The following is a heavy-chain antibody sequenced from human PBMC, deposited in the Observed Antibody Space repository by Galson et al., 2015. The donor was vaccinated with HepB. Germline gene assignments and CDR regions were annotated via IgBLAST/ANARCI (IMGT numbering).Heavy chain of an antibody. V-gene: IGHV3-21*01. CDR2: ISSSSSYI. Sequence: SLRLSCAASGFTFSSYSMNWVRQAPGKGLEWVSSISSSSSYIYYADSVKGRFTISRDNAKNSLYLQMNSLRAEDTAVYYCASSPGYDRVYRWWGQGTLVTVSS. CDR1: GFTFSSYS. CDR3: ASSPGYDRVYRW. J-gene: IGHJ4*02. D-gene: IGHD3-22*01.